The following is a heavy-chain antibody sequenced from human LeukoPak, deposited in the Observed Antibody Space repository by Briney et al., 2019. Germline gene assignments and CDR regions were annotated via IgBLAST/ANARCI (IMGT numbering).Heavy chain of an antibody. CDR3: ARVAARYVGMDV. CDR2: IYYSGTT. D-gene: IGHD6-6*01. Sequence: SETLSLTCTVSSDSISSYYWSWIRQPPGKGLEWIGYIYYSGTTKYNPSLKSRVTISIDTSKKQVSLNLSSVTAADTAVYYCARVAARYVGMDVWGQGTTVTVSS. V-gene: IGHV4-59*01. CDR1: SDSISSYY. J-gene: IGHJ6*02.